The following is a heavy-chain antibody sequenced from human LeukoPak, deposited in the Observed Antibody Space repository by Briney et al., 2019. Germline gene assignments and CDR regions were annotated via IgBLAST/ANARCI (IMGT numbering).Heavy chain of an antibody. J-gene: IGHJ5*02. CDR2: MNPKSGNT. CDR1: GYTFTNYD. D-gene: IGHD2-15*01. Sequence: ASVKVSCKASGYTFTNYDINWVRQATGQRPEWMGWMNPKSGNTGYAQKFQGRVTMTRNTSISTAYMELSSLRSDDTAVYYCARDQDIVVVVAALRQREMGGFDPWGQGTLVTVSS. CDR3: ARDQDIVVVVAALRQREMGGFDP. V-gene: IGHV1-8*01.